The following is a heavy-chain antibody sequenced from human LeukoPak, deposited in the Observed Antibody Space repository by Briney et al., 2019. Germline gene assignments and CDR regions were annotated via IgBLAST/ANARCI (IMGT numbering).Heavy chain of an antibody. CDR3: AKVKSSSWYAFDI. J-gene: IGHJ3*02. Sequence: PGGSLRLSCAASGFTFSSYGMHWVRQAPGKGLEWVAVISYDGSNKYYADSVKGRFTISRDNSKNTLYLQMNSLRAEDTAVYYCAKVKSSSWYAFDIWGQGTMVTVSS. CDR2: ISYDGSNK. V-gene: IGHV3-30*18. CDR1: GFTFSSYG. D-gene: IGHD6-6*01.